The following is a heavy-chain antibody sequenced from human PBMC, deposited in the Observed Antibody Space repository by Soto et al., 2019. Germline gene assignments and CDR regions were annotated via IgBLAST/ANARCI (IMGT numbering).Heavy chain of an antibody. J-gene: IGHJ4*02. Sequence: EVQLVESGGGLVQPGRSLRLSCVGTGFTFDDYAMHWVRQVPGKGLEWVAGISWNSRSVVYADSVKGRFTISRDNAKNSLYLQMNSLRTEDTAFYYCTKLHPSFWGQGTLVTVSS. CDR2: ISWNSRSV. D-gene: IGHD4-4*01. CDR1: GFTFDDYA. V-gene: IGHV3-9*01. CDR3: TKLHPSF.